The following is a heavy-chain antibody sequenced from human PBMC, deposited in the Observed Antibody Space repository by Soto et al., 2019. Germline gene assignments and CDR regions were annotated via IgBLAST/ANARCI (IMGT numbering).Heavy chain of an antibody. CDR1: GGSISNYY. CDR3: ARVGGTYYDSSRYNPGWFDY. J-gene: IGHJ4*02. D-gene: IGHD3-22*01. CDR2: IYYSGST. V-gene: IGHV4-59*01. Sequence: SETLSLTWTVSGGSISNYYWSLLRQPPGKGLECIGYIYYSGSTNYNPPLKSRVTISVDTSKNQFSLKLSSVTAADTAVYFCARVGGTYYDSSRYNPGWFDYWGQGTLVTVSS.